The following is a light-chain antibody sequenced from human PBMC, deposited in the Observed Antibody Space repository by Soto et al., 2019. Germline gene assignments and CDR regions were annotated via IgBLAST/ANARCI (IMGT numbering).Light chain of an antibody. V-gene: IGKV3-20*01. CDR1: QSVSSSY. J-gene: IGKJ1*01. CDR2: GAS. Sequence: EIVLTQSPGTLSLSPGERATLSCRASQSVSSSYLAWYQQKPGQAPRLLIYGASSRATVIPDRVSGSGSGTDFTLTISRLEPEDFAVYYCQQYGRSPSWTVGRGTKVEIK. CDR3: QQYGRSPSWT.